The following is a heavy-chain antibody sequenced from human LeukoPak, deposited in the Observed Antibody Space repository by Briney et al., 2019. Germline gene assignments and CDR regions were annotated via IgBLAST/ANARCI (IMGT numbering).Heavy chain of an antibody. CDR2: IKEDGSEK. Sequence: GGSQRLSRVASGFTFSSYWMSWVRQAPGKGLEWVANIKEDGSEKYYVDSVKGRFTISRDNAKNSLYLQMSSLRPEDTAFYYCARNRANDNWGQGNRVTVSS. D-gene: IGHD2/OR15-2a*01. V-gene: IGHV3-7*05. CDR1: GFTFSSYW. J-gene: IGHJ4*02. CDR3: ARNRANDN.